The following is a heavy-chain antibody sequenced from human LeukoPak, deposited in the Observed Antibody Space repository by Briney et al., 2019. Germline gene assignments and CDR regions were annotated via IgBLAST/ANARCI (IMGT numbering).Heavy chain of an antibody. CDR3: ARSGGGMRPEFDP. CDR2: INPNSGGT. Sequence: ASVKVSCKASGYTFTGYYMHWVRQAPGQGLEWMGWINPNSGGTNYAQKFQGRVTMTRDTSISTAYMELSRLRSDDTAVYYCARSGGGMRPEFDPWGQGTLVTVSS. D-gene: IGHD1-14*01. J-gene: IGHJ5*02. V-gene: IGHV1-2*02. CDR1: GYTFTGYY.